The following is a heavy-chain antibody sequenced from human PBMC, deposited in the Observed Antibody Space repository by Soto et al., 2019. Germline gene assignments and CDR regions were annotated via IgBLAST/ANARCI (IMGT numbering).Heavy chain of an antibody. CDR3: ARDITMVRGVTRSKNWFDP. J-gene: IGHJ5*02. V-gene: IGHV1-18*01. D-gene: IGHD3-10*01. CDR1: GYTFTSYG. CDR2: ISAYNGNT. Sequence: ASVKVSCKASGYTFTSYGISWVRQAPGQGLEWMGWISAYNGNTNYAQKLQGRVTMTTDTSTSTAYMELRSLRSDDTAVYYCARDITMVRGVTRSKNWFDPWGQGTLVTVSS.